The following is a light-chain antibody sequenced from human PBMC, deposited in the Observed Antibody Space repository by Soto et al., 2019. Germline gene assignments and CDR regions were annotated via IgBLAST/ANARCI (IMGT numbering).Light chain of an antibody. Sequence: DIQMTQSPSSVSASVGDRVTITCRATQGIRNWLAWYHQNPGKAPKLLIYAASSLQSGVPSRFSVSGPWTDFTLTITNLQPEDFATYYGQQANSCPRTFGPETKVDV. CDR1: QGIRNW. J-gene: IGKJ3*01. CDR3: QQANSCPRT. V-gene: IGKV1-12*01. CDR2: AAS.